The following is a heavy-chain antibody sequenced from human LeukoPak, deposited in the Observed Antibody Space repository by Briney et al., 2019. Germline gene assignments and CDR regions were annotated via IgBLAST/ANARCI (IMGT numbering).Heavy chain of an antibody. J-gene: IGHJ3*02. D-gene: IGHD1-1*01. CDR2: IYSSGST. CDR1: GGSISSYY. CDR3: ARAVQLWFPDGAFDI. Sequence: PSETLSLTCTVSGGSISSYYWSWIRQPAEKGMEWIGRIYSSGSTNYNPSLKSRVTMSLDMSKNQFSLNLRSVTAADTGIYYCARAVQLWFPDGAFDIWGQGTMVTVSS. V-gene: IGHV4-4*07.